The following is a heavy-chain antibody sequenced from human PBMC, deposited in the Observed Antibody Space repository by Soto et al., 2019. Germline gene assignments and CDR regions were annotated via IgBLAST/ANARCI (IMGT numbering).Heavy chain of an antibody. CDR2: INDSGTT. CDR1: GGSFSGFY. D-gene: IGHD5-12*01. J-gene: IGHJ4*02. Sequence: SETLSLTCAIYGGSFSGFYWSWIRQPPGKGLEWIGEINDSGTTNYNPSLKSRVTISADTSKTHFSLRLTSVTAADTAVYYCANSLSGYLADYYWGQGTLVTVSS. V-gene: IGHV4-34*01. CDR3: ANSLSGYLADYY.